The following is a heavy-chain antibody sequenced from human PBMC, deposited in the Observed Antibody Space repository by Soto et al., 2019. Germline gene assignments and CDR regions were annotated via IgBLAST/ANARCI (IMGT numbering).Heavy chain of an antibody. CDR2: IYWNDDK. D-gene: IGHD3-16*01. Sequence: QITLKESGPMLVKPTQTLTLTCTFSGFSLSARGVGVGWIRQPPGKALEWLALIYWNDDKRYSPSLQSRLTITKDASKNQVVFSMTNVDPADTATYYCAHSPWGAAPDYWGQGTLVTVSS. CDR1: GFSLSARGVG. J-gene: IGHJ4*02. V-gene: IGHV2-5*01. CDR3: AHSPWGAAPDY.